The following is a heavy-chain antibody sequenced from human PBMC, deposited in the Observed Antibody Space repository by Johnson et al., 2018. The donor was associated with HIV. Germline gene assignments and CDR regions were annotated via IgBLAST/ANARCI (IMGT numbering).Heavy chain of an antibody. V-gene: IGHV3-66*01. CDR3: AKDLSSSSL. Sequence: VQLVESGGGLVQPGGSLRLSCAASGFTVSSNYMSWVRQAPGTGLEWVSVISSGGSTYYADPVKGRFTISRDNSKNTLYLQMNSLRAEDTAVYYCAKDLSSSSLWGQGTMVTVSS. J-gene: IGHJ3*01. CDR2: ISSGGST. D-gene: IGHD6-6*01. CDR1: GFTVSSNY.